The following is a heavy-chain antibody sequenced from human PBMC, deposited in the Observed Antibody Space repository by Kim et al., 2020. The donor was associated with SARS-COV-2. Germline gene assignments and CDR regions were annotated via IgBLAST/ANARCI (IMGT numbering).Heavy chain of an antibody. J-gene: IGHJ4*02. CDR3: AREAYCGGDCYSPLPLDY. CDR2: IIPIFGTA. Sequence: SVKVSCKASGGTFSSYAISWVRQAPGQGREWMGGIIPIFGTANYAQKFQGRVTITADKSTSTAYMELSSLRSEDTAVYYCAREAYCGGDCYSPLPLDYWGQGTLVTVSS. CDR1: GGTFSSYA. D-gene: IGHD2-21*02. V-gene: IGHV1-69*06.